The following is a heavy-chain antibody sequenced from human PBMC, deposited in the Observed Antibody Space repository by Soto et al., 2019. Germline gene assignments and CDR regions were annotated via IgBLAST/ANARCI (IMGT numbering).Heavy chain of an antibody. CDR1: GGSISSGDYY. J-gene: IGHJ4*02. Sequence: PSETLSLTCTVSGGSISSGDYYWSWIRQPPGRGLEWIGYIHFSGSTYYNPSLKGRVAISLDTSKNQFSLKLSSVTAADTAVYYCAREDILTGYGNFDCWGQGTLVTVSS. CDR3: AREDILTGYGNFDC. D-gene: IGHD3-9*01. CDR2: IHFSGST. V-gene: IGHV4-30-4*01.